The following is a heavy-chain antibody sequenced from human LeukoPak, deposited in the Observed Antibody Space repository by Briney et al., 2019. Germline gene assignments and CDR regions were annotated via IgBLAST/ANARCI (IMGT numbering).Heavy chain of an antibody. D-gene: IGHD6-13*01. J-gene: IGHJ6*02. CDR1: GFTFSSYS. CDR3: AKSRYSSSYPYGMDV. Sequence: GSLRLSCAASGFTFSSYSMNWVRQAPGKGLEWVSSISSSSSYIYYADSVKGRFTISRDNAKNSLYLQMNSLRAEDTAVYYCAKSRYSSSYPYGMDVWGQGTTVTVSS. CDR2: ISSSSSYI. V-gene: IGHV3-21*04.